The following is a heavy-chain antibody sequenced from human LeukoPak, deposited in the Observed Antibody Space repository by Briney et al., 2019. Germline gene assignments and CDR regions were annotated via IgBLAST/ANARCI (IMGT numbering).Heavy chain of an antibody. CDR1: GYSFTSYW. V-gene: IGHV5-51*01. CDR3: ARPGGAGTYYSGLDY. D-gene: IGHD3-10*01. Sequence: GESLKISCKGSGYSFTSYWSGWVRQMPGKGLEWMGIIYPGDSDTRYSPSFQGQVTISADKSINNASLQWSSLKASNTAMFYCARPGGAGTYYSGLDYWGQGTLVTVSS. J-gene: IGHJ4*02. CDR2: IYPGDSDT.